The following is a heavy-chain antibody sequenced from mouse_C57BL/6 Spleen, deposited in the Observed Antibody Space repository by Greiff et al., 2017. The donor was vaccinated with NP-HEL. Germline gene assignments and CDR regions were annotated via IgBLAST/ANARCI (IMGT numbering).Heavy chain of an antibody. D-gene: IGHD2-1*01. CDR3: ADYGNYPYV. CDR1: GYAFTNYL. J-gene: IGHJ1*03. CDR2: INPGSGGT. Sequence: VKLMESGAELVRPGTSVKVSCKASGYAFTNYLIEWVKQRPGQGLEWIGVINPGSGGTNYNEKFKGKATLTADKSSSTAYMQLSSLTSEDSAVYFCADYGNYPYVWGTGTTVTVSS. V-gene: IGHV1-54*01.